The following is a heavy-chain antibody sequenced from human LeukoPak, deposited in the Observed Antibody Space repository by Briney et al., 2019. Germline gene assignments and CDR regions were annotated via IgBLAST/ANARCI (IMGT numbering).Heavy chain of an antibody. CDR2: ITNSGSTI. Sequence: GGSLRLSCAACGFTFSDYNMNWLRQAPGKGLEWVSYITNSGSTIRYADSVKGRFTISRDNAKNSLYLQMNSLRAEDTAVYYCARSIGLTGGGVDVWGQGTTVTVSS. D-gene: IGHD3-9*01. CDR1: GFTFSDYN. CDR3: ARSIGLTGGGVDV. J-gene: IGHJ6*02. V-gene: IGHV3-11*01.